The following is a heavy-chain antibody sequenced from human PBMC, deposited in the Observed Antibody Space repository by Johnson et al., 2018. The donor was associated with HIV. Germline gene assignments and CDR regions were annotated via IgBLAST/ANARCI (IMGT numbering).Heavy chain of an antibody. CDR3: AKDWGPRLGYYDSSGYYWAFDV. V-gene: IGHV3-9*01. D-gene: IGHD3-22*01. J-gene: IGHJ3*01. CDR2: ISWNSGFI. Sequence: EVQLVESGGGLVRPGGSLRLSCAASGFTFDDYAMHWVRQAPGKGLEWVSGISWNSGFIGYADSVKGRFTISRDNAKNSLYLQMNSLRAEDTALYYCAKDWGPRLGYYDSSGYYWAFDVWGQ. CDR1: GFTFDDYA.